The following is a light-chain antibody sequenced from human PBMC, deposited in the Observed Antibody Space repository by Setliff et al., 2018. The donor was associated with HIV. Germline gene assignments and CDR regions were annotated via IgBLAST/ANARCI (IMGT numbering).Light chain of an antibody. CDR2: EDA. CDR3: QSYDSWIVV. V-gene: IGLV6-57*01. Sequence: NFMQTQPHSVSESPGKTITISCTRTGGSIASSYVQWFQQRPGSSPKVVIYEDALRPSGVPDRFSATIDRSSNSASLTISGLQTEDEADYFCQSYDSWIVVFGGGTKVTVL. CDR1: GGSIASSY. J-gene: IGLJ2*01.